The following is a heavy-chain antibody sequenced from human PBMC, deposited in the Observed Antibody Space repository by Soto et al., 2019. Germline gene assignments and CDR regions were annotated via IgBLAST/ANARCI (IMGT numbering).Heavy chain of an antibody. D-gene: IGHD3-9*01. CDR1: GGSISSSSYY. CDR2: IYYSGST. Sequence: SETLSLTCTVSGGSISSSSYYWGWIRQPPGKGLEWIGSIYYSGSTYYNPSLKSRVTISVDTSKNQFSLKLSSVTAADTAVYYCARPDILTGPATTGMDVFGQGTTLTISS. V-gene: IGHV4-39*01. CDR3: ARPDILTGPATTGMDV. J-gene: IGHJ6*02.